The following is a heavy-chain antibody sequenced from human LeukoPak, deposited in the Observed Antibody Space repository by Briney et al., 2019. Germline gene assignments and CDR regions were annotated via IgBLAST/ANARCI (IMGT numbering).Heavy chain of an antibody. CDR2: IYSGGST. V-gene: IGHV3-53*01. J-gene: IGHJ4*02. Sequence: QAGGSLRLSCAASGFTVSSNYMSWVRQAPGKGLEWVSVIYSGGSTYYADSVKGRFTISRDNSKNRLYLQMNSLRAEDTAVYYCARAKSSSWGFDYWGQGTLVTVSS. CDR1: GFTVSSNY. D-gene: IGHD6-13*01. CDR3: ARAKSSSWGFDY.